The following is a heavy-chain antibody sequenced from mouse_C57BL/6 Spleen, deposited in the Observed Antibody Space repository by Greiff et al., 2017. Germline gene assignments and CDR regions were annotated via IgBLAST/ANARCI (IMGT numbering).Heavy chain of an antibody. CDR3: SRGGYCGSNPSGYFGV. J-gene: IGHJ1*03. V-gene: IGHV1-81*01. D-gene: IGHD1-1*01. CDR2: IYPRSGNT. Sequence: QVQLQQSGAEVARPGASVKLSCKASGYTFTSYSINWVKQRTGQGLEWIGEIYPRSGNTYYNEKFRGKATLTADKSSSTAYMELRRLTSEDSAVYFCSRGGYCGSNPSGYFGVWGTGTTVTVSS. CDR1: GYTFTSYS.